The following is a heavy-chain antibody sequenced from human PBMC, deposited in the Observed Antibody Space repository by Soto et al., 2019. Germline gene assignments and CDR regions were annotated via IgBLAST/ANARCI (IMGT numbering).Heavy chain of an antibody. V-gene: IGHV3-33*01. CDR2: IWYDGSNK. D-gene: IGHD6-19*01. Sequence: PGGSLRLSCAASGLTFSSYGMHWVRQAPGKGLEWVAVIWYDGSNKYYADSVKGRFTISRDNSKNTLYLQMNSLRAEDTAVYYCAREPREYSSGWYYFDYWGQGTLVTVSS. CDR3: AREPREYSSGWYYFDY. CDR1: GLTFSSYG. J-gene: IGHJ4*02.